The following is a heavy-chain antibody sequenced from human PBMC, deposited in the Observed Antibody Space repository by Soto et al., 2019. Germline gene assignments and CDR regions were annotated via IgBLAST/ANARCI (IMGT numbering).Heavy chain of an antibody. J-gene: IGHJ6*02. D-gene: IGHD2-15*01. CDR2: INPKSGVT. V-gene: IGHV1-2*02. CDR1: GYTFTGFW. CDR3: SKGLWTVGQCSGGTCYDGMDV. Sequence: QVQLVQSGAEVEKPGASVKVSCEASGYTFTGFWIHWVRQAPGQGLEWMGWINPKSGVTNYAQKFQGRVTMTRDTSMSTVYMELSSLQPDDTAVYYCSKGLWTVGQCSGGTCYDGMDVWGQGTTVTVSS.